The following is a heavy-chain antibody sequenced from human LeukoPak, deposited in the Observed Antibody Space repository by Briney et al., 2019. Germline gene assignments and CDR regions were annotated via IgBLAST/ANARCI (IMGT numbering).Heavy chain of an antibody. V-gene: IGHV3-73*01. CDR3: ARPSSGLHF. Sequence: GGSLRLSCAASGFIFSDFAMHWVRQASGKGLEWVGRIRTKVDSYATTYAASVKGRFTVSGDDSKNTAYLEMNSLKSEDTAVYYCARPSSGLHFWGQGTLVTVSS. J-gene: IGHJ4*02. CDR1: GFIFSDFA. CDR2: IRTKVDSYAT. D-gene: IGHD3-22*01.